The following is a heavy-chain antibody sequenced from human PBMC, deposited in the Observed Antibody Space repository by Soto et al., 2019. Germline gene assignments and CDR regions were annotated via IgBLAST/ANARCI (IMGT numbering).Heavy chain of an antibody. J-gene: IGHJ5*02. D-gene: IGHD5-12*01. CDR3: ARESRIVATIKEVVDGRSSWFDP. CDR1: GGSISSPNFY. CDR2: IYYSGST. Sequence: SETLSLTCTVSGGSISSPNFYWSWIRQPPGKGMEWIGYIYYSGSTYYNPSLKSRVTISVDTSKNQFSLKLSSVTAADTAVYYCARESRIVATIKEVVDGRSSWFDPWGQGTLVTVSS. V-gene: IGHV4-30-4*08.